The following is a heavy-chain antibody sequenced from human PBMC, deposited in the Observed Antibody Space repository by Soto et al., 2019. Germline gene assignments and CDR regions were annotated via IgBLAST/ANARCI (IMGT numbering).Heavy chain of an antibody. CDR1: GFTFSSYA. V-gene: IGHV3-23*01. CDR3: AKPYSGALGSYFDY. D-gene: IGHD6-25*01. J-gene: IGHJ4*02. CDR2: ISASGDST. Sequence: EVQLLESGGVLVQPGGSLRLSCAASGFTFSSYAMNWVRQAPGKGLEWVSGISASGDSTYYADFVRGRFAISRDNSKNTLDLEIHSLSADDTAVYYCAKPYSGALGSYFDYWGQGTLVTVSS.